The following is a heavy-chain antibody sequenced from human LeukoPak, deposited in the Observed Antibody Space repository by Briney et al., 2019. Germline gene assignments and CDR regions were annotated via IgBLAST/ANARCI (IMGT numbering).Heavy chain of an antibody. CDR3: AVRYFDWLFNTYYFDY. D-gene: IGHD3-9*01. CDR2: IYHSGST. J-gene: IGHJ4*02. V-gene: IGHV4-4*02. Sequence: SETLSLTCAVSGGSISSSNWWSWVRQPPGKGLEWIGEIYHSGSTNYNPSLKSRVTISVDKSKNQFSLKLSSVTAADTAVYYCAVRYFDWLFNTYYFDYWGQGTLVTVSS. CDR1: GGSISSSNW.